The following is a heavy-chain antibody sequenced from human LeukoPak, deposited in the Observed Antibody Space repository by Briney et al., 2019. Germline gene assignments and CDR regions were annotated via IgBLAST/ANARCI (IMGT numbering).Heavy chain of an antibody. CDR2: IYYTGST. CDR1: GGSISSSSYY. Sequence: PSETLSLTGTVSGGSISSSSYYWGWIRQPPWKGLEWIGSIYYTGSTYYNPSLKSRVTISVDTSKNQFSLKLSSVTAADTAVYYCVGGSWEWYFNLWGRGTLVTVSS. D-gene: IGHD1-26*01. J-gene: IGHJ2*01. V-gene: IGHV4-39*01. CDR3: VGGSWEWYFNL.